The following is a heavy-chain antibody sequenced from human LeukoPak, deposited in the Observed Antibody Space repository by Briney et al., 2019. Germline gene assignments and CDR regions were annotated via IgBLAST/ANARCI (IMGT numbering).Heavy chain of an antibody. J-gene: IGHJ4*02. CDR2: ISGSSGTI. CDR1: GVTFSRYI. V-gene: IGHV3-48*01. D-gene: IGHD1-7*01. Sequence: PGGSLRLSCAASGVTFSRYIMNWVRQAQGKGLEWVSYISGSSGTIDYADSVKGRFTVSRDNAKNSLYLQVNSLRAEDTAVYYCTRGGDWNYNSYFDYWGQGTLVTVSS. CDR3: TRGGDWNYNSYFDY.